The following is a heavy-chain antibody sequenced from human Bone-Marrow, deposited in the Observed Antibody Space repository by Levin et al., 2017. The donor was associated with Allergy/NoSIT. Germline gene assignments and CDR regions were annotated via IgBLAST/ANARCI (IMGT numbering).Heavy chain of an antibody. J-gene: IGHJ4*02. D-gene: IGHD4-17*01. CDR1: GFTFGSYG. CDR2: IGFDGSDK. Sequence: SCDTSGFTFGSYGMHWVRQAPGKGLDWVAYIGFDGSDKYYSESVKGRFTISRDSSKNTVYLQMNSLRGDDTAMYYCVRRGDYDNYFEFWGRGTLVTVSS. V-gene: IGHV3-33*01. CDR3: VRRGDYDNYFEF.